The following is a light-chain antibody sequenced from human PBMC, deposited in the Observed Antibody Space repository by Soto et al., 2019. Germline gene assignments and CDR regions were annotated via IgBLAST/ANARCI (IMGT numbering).Light chain of an antibody. Sequence: IVMTQSPLSLPVTPGEPASISCRSIQSLLHSHGYKSLDWYLQKSGQSPQLLIFLGSHRSSRVPGRFSGRGSGTDFTLRISRVEAADVGLCYCVEALQTPFGPGTKVEIE. V-gene: IGKV2-28*01. CDR2: LGS. CDR1: QSLLHSHGYKS. CDR3: VEALQTP. J-gene: IGKJ3*01.